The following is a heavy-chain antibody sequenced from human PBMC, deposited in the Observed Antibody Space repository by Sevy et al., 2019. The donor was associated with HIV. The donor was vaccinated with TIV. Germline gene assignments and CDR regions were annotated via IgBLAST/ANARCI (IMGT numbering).Heavy chain of an antibody. CDR2: ISYDGSNK. CDR3: ANDGSGSYSPFDY. CDR1: GFTISRYG. V-gene: IGHV3-30*18. D-gene: IGHD3-10*01. J-gene: IGHJ4*02. Sequence: GGSLRLSCAASGFTISRYGMHWVRQAPGKGLEWVAVISYDGSNKYYADSVKGRFTISRDNSKNTLYLQMNSLRAEDTAVYYCANDGSGSYSPFDYWGQGTLVTVSS.